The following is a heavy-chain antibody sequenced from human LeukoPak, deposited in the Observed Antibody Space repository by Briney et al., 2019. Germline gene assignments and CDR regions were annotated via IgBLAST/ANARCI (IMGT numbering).Heavy chain of an antibody. Sequence: GGSLRLSCAASGFIFSSYSMNWVRQAPGKGLEWVSSISSSSSYIYYADSVKGRFTISRDNAKNTLYLQMNRLRAEDTAIYYCTKDALISYRGAWSHSDYWGQGTLVTVSS. J-gene: IGHJ4*02. CDR1: GFIFSSYS. D-gene: IGHD2-2*01. V-gene: IGHV3-21*04. CDR2: ISSSSSYI. CDR3: TKDALISYRGAWSHSDY.